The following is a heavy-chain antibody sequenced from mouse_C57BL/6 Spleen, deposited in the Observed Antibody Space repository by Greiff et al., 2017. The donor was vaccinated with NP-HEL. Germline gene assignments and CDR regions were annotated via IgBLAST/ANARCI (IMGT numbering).Heavy chain of an antibody. CDR3: ERGDSSGSAWFAY. Sequence: QVQLQQPGAELVRPGTSVKLSCKASGYTFTSYWMHWVKQRPGQGLEWIGVIDPSDSYTNYNQKFKGKATLTVDTSSSTAYMQLSSLTSEDSAAYDCERGDSSGSAWFAYWGQGTLVTVSA. CDR1: GYTFTSYW. CDR2: IDPSDSYT. D-gene: IGHD3-2*02. V-gene: IGHV1-59*01. J-gene: IGHJ3*01.